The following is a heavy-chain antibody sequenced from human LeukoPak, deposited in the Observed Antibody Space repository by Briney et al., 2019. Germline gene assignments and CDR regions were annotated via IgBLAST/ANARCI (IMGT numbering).Heavy chain of an antibody. D-gene: IGHD3-10*01. J-gene: IGHJ6*02. V-gene: IGHV1-69*13. CDR1: GGTFSSYA. CDR2: IIPIFGTA. Sequence: GASVKVSCKASGGTFSSYAISWVRQAPGQGLEWMGGIIPIFGTANYAQKFQGRVTITADESTSTAYMELSSLRSEDTAVYYCARDLSGSGSPYGMDVWGQGTTVTVSS. CDR3: ARDLSGSGSPYGMDV.